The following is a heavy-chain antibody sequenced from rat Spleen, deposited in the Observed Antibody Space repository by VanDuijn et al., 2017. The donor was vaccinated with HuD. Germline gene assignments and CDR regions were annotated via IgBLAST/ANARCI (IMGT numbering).Heavy chain of an antibody. J-gene: IGHJ3*01. CDR1: GFSLTDYS. D-gene: IGHD4-3*01. Sequence: VQLMESGPGLVQPSETLSLTCTVSGFSLTDYSVYWVRQPPGKGLEWMGVIWTGGSTAYNSLLKSRLSISRDTSKSQVFLKMNSLQAEDTATYYCARDPFGALAYWGQGTLVTVSS. V-gene: IGHV2S63*01. CDR2: IWTGGST. CDR3: ARDPFGALAY.